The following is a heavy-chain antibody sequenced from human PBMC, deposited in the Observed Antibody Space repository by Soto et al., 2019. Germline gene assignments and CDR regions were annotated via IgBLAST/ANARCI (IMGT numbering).Heavy chain of an antibody. CDR1: GFAFNDYT. CDR3: ARDAGPDALDV. CDR2: ITSTSAYI. J-gene: IGHJ3*01. V-gene: IGHV3-21*01. Sequence: EVRLVESGGGLVKSGGSLRLSCAGSGFAFNDYTRTWVRSAPGKGLECVSSITSTSAYIDYAESVKGRFTLSRDNAKASVYLPMHSLRAGDPALYSCARDAGPDALDVWGEGTIVTVAS.